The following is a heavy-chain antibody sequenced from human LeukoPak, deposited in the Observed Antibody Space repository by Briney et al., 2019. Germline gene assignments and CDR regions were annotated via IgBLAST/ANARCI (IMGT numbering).Heavy chain of an antibody. CDR1: GGSIRSSYYY. D-gene: IGHD6-13*01. CDR3: ARWGSSWYVGYYYYYGMDV. Sequence: PSETLSLTCTVSGGSIRSSYYYWGWIRQPPGKGLEWIGEINHSGSTNYNPSLKSRVTISVDTSKNQFSLKLSSVTAADTAVYYCARWGSSWYVGYYYYYGMDVWGQGTTVTVSS. V-gene: IGHV4-39*07. CDR2: INHSGST. J-gene: IGHJ6*02.